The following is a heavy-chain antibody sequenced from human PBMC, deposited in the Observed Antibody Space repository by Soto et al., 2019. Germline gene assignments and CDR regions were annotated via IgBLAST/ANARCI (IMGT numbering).Heavy chain of an antibody. J-gene: IGHJ1*01. CDR3: AVTRITMVRGTDFQH. CDR1: GCSISSGGYY. CDR2: IYYSGST. V-gene: IGHV4-31*03. Sequence: SETLSLTCTFSGCSISSGGYYWSWIRQHPGKGLEWIGYIYYSGSTYYNPSLKSRVTISVDTSKNQFSLKLSSVTAADTAVYYCAVTRITMVRGTDFQHWGQGTLVTVSS. D-gene: IGHD3-10*01.